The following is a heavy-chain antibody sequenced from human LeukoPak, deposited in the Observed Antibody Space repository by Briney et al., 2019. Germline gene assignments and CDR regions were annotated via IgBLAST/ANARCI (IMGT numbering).Heavy chain of an antibody. CDR1: GFTFSSYS. D-gene: IGHD1/OR15-1a*01. CDR3: ARPGGNIFDY. V-gene: IGHV3-21*01. Sequence: GGSLRLSCAASGFTFSSYSMNWVRQAPGKGLEWVSSISSSSSYIYHADSVKGRFTISRDNAKNSLYLQMNSLRAEDTAVYYCARPGGNIFDYWGQGTLVTVSS. J-gene: IGHJ4*02. CDR2: ISSSSSYI.